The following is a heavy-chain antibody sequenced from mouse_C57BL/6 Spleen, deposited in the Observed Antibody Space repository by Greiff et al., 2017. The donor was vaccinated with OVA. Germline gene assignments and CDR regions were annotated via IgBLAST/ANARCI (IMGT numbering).Heavy chain of an antibody. CDR3: ASLFYYDYEDY. V-gene: IGHV1-64*01. CDR2: IHPNSGST. J-gene: IGHJ2*01. D-gene: IGHD2-4*01. CDR1: GYTFTSYW. Sequence: QVQLQQPGAELVKPGASVKLSCKASGYTFTSYWMHWVKQRPGQGLEWIGMIHPNSGSTNYNEKFKSKATLTVDKSSSTAYMQLSSLTSEDSAVYYCASLFYYDYEDYWGQGTTLTVSS.